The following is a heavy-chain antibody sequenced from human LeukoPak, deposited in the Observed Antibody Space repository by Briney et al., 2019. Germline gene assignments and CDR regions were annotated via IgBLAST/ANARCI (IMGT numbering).Heavy chain of an antibody. D-gene: IGHD3-22*01. Sequence: GGSLRLSCAASGFTFSSYAMSWVRQAPGKGLEWVSAISGSGGSTYYADSVKGRFTISRDNSKNTLYLQMNSLRAEDTAVYYCAKVGSKVNMIVVDQALTFDYWGQGTLVTVSS. CDR1: GFTFSSYA. CDR3: AKVGSKVNMIVVDQALTFDY. CDR2: ISGSGGST. V-gene: IGHV3-23*01. J-gene: IGHJ4*02.